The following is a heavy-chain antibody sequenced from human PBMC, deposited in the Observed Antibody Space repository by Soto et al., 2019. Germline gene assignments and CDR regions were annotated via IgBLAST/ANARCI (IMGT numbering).Heavy chain of an antibody. V-gene: IGHV3-23*01. D-gene: IGHD4-17*01. CDR3: TKERGHGEYGEAFDY. Sequence: EVQLLESGGGLVQPGGSLRLSCAASGFTFSSYAMSWVRQAPGKGLEWVSAISSSGGSTYYADSVKGRFTISRDNSKNTLNLQLNRERGEETAVYYCTKERGHGEYGEAFDYRGQGTLVNVCS. J-gene: IGHJ4*02. CDR2: ISSSGGST. CDR1: GFTFSSYA.